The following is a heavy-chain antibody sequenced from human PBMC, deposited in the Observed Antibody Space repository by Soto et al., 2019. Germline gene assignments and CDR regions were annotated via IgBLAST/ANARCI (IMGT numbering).Heavy chain of an antibody. V-gene: IGHV4-59*01. Sequence: SETLSLTCTVSGGSISSYYWSWIRRPPGKGLEWIGYIYYSGSTNYNPSLKSRVTISVDTSKNQFSLKLSSVTAADTAVYYCARTAYYYGMDVWGQGTTVTVSS. CDR3: ARTAYYYGMDV. CDR2: IYYSGST. J-gene: IGHJ6*02. CDR1: GGSISSYY.